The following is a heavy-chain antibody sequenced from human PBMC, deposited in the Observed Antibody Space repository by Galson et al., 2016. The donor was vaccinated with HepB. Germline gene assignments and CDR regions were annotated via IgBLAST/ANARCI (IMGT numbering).Heavy chain of an antibody. CDR2: TFYSGST. CDR1: GVSITTGGYY. D-gene: IGHD3-10*02. J-gene: IGHJ3*02. CDR3: ARGGHYYGRGYHAFDI. V-gene: IGHV4-31*03. Sequence: TLSLTCNVSGVSITTGGYYWSWIRQHPGKGLEWIGYTFYSGSTHHNPSLKSRLTMSLDTSNNQFSLNLSSVTAADTAVYFCARGGHYYGRGYHAFDIWGQGTMVTVSS.